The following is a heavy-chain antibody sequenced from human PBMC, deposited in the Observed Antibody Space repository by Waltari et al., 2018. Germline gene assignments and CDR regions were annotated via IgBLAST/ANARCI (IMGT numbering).Heavy chain of an antibody. J-gene: IGHJ3*02. V-gene: IGHV4-38-2*02. Sequence: QVQLQESGPGLVKPSETLSLTCAVSGYSISSGYYWGWIRQPPGKGLEWIGSIYHSGSTYYNPSLKSRVTISVDTSKNQFSLKLSSVTAADTAVYYCARDDADDYIWGSYGKTHAFDIWGQGTMVTVSS. D-gene: IGHD3-16*01. CDR2: IYHSGST. CDR3: ARDDADDYIWGSYGKTHAFDI. CDR1: GYSISSGYY.